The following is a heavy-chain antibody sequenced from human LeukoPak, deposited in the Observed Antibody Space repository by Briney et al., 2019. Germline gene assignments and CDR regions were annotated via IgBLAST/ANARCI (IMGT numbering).Heavy chain of an antibody. CDR3: ARGRGWPGEYRY. CDR1: GGSFRGYY. J-gene: IGHJ4*02. V-gene: IGHV4-34*01. D-gene: IGHD6-19*01. CDR2: INHSGST. Sequence: SETLSLTCAVYGGSFRGYYWSWIRQPPGKGLEWIGEINHSGSTNYNPSLKSRVTISVDTSKNQFSLKLSSVTAADTAVYYCARGRGWPGEYRYWGQGTLVTVSS.